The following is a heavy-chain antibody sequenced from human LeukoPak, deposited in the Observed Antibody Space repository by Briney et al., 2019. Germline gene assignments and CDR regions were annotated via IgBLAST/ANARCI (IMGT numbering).Heavy chain of an antibody. CDR1: GGSISSSSYY. D-gene: IGHD6-13*01. J-gene: IGHJ6*03. V-gene: IGHV4-39*07. CDR3: ARDSSSWPYYYYYMDV. CDR2: IYYSGST. Sequence: SETLSLTCTVSGGSISSSSYYWGWIRQPPGKELEWIGSIYYSGSTYYNPSLKSRVTISVGTSKNQFSLKLSSVTAADTAVYYCARDSSSWPYYYYYMDVWGKGTTVTVSS.